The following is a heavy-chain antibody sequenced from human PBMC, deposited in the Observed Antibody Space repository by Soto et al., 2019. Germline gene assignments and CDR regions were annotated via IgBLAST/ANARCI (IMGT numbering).Heavy chain of an antibody. D-gene: IGHD2-2*01. CDR1: GYTFTAYY. J-gene: IGHJ6*02. V-gene: IGHV1-2*04. CDR3: ARDQDSSTSSYYYYGMDV. CDR2: INPNSGGT. Sequence: SVKVFCKASGYTFTAYYMHWVRQAPGQGREWMGWINPNSGGTNYAQKFQGWVTMTRDTSISTAYMELSRLRSDDTAVYYCARDQDSSTSSYYYYGMDVWGQGTTVSVSS.